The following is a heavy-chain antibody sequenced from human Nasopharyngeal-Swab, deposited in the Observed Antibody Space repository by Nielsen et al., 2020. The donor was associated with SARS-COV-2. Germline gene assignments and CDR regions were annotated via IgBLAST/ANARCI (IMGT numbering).Heavy chain of an antibody. CDR1: GLTFSDYA. CDR3: VKNENYNDFWSGLLRDYMDV. CDR2: ISGSGVDT. D-gene: IGHD3-3*01. J-gene: IGHJ6*03. Sequence: GESLKISCAASGLTFSDYAMTWVRQAPGKGLQWVSAISGSGVDTYYADSVKGQFTISRDNSKNTVHLQMNSLRAEDTAVYYCVKNENYNDFWSGLLRDYMDVWGKGTTVTVSS. V-gene: IGHV3-23*01.